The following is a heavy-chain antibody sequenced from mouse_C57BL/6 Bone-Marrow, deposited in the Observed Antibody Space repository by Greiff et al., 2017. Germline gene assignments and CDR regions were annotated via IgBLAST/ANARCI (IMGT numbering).Heavy chain of an antibody. V-gene: IGHV14-2*01. Sequence: EVQLQQSGAELVKPGASVKLSCTASGFNIKDYYMHWVKQRTEQGLEWIGRIDPEDGETKYDPKFQGKATITANTSSNTADLQLSSLTSEDTAVYYCARQVRLSFAYWGQGALVTVSA. CDR3: ARQVRLSFAY. CDR2: IDPEDGET. CDR1: GFNIKDYY. J-gene: IGHJ3*01. D-gene: IGHD3-2*02.